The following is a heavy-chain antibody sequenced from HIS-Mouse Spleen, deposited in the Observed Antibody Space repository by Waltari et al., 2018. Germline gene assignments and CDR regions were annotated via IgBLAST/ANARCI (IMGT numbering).Heavy chain of an antibody. V-gene: IGHV4-39*07. CDR3: AREIPYSSSWYDWYFDL. J-gene: IGHJ2*01. CDR1: GGSISSSSYS. Sequence: QLQLQESGPGRVKPSETLSLTCTASGGSISSSSYSWGWILPPPGTGLEWIGSIYYSGSTYYNPSLKSRVTISVDTSKNQFSLKLSSVTAADTAVYYCAREIPYSSSWYDWYFDLWGRGTLVTVSS. CDR2: IYYSGST. D-gene: IGHD6-13*01.